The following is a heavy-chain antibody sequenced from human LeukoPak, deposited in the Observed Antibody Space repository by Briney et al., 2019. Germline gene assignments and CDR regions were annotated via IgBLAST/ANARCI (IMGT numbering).Heavy chain of an antibody. V-gene: IGHV4-59*01. CDR1: GGSISSYY. CDR2: IYYSGST. J-gene: IGHJ4*02. Sequence: PSETLSLTCTVSGGSISSYYWSWIRQPPGKGLEWIGYIYYSGSTNYNPSLKSRVTISVDTSKNQFSLKLSSVTAADTAVYYCVRGVGFYYDKAYNFDYWGQGTLVTVSS. CDR3: VRGVGFYYDKAYNFDY. D-gene: IGHD3-22*01.